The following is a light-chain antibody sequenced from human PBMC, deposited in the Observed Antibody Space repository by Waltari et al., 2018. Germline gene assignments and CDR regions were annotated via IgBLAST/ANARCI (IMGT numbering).Light chain of an antibody. CDR1: QNIGTS. J-gene: IGKJ1*01. V-gene: IGKV1-5*03. Sequence: DIQMNQSPSTLSAYVGDRVTMTCRATQNIGTSLAWYQQKPGKAPSLLIYKASSLQGDVPSRFSGSGSGTVFTLTISSLQPDDFATYHCLQYDAFTWAFGQGTRVEIK. CDR3: LQYDAFTWA. CDR2: KAS.